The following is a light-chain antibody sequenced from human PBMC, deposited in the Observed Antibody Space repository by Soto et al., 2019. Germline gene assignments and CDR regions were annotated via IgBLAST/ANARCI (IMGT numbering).Light chain of an antibody. CDR3: QQRSNWPIT. V-gene: IGKV1-39*01. Sequence: DIQMTQSPSSLSASVGDRVTITCRASQSISIYLNWYQQKPGKAPKLLIYAASSLQSGVPSRFSGSGSGTDFTLTISSLEPEDFAVYYCQQRSNWPITFGQGTRLEIK. CDR2: AAS. CDR1: QSISIY. J-gene: IGKJ5*01.